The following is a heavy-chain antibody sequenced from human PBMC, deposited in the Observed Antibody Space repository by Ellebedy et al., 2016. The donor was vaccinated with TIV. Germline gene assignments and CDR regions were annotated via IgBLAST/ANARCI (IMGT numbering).Heavy chain of an antibody. Sequence: ASVKVSCKASGYTFTDYYMFWVRQAPGQGLEWLGWINPDSSGTDSAQKFQGRLTMTRDTSVNTAYMELSRLQSDDTAVYYCARVLRATSGMDVWGQGTTVTVS. CDR3: ARVLRATSGMDV. CDR1: GYTFTDYY. V-gene: IGHV1-2*02. D-gene: IGHD4/OR15-4a*01. CDR2: INPDSSGT. J-gene: IGHJ6*02.